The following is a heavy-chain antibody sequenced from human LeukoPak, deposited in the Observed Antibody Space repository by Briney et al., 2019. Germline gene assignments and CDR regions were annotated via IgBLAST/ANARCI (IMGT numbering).Heavy chain of an antibody. V-gene: IGHV4-61*02. Sequence: PSQTLSLTCTVSGDSISSGDYYWSWIRQPAGKGLEWIGRIYTSGSTNYNPSLKSRVTISVDTSKNQFSLKLSSVTAADTAVYYCARDSYGSGSYYNDYWGQGTLVTVSS. D-gene: IGHD3-10*01. CDR3: ARDSYGSGSYYNDY. CDR1: GDSISSGDYY. CDR2: IYTSGST. J-gene: IGHJ4*02.